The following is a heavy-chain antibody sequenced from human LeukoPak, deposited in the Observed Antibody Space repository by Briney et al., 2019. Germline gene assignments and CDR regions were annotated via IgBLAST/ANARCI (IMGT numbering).Heavy chain of an antibody. J-gene: IGHJ3*02. V-gene: IGHV4-4*07. CDR3: ARGGKNYDFWSGYYFDDAFDI. CDR2: IYTSGST. Sequence: SETLSLTCTVSGGSISSYYWSWIRQPAGKGLEWIGRIYTSGSTNYNPSLKSRVTMSVDTSKNQFSLKLSSVTAADTVVYYCARGGKNYDFWSGYYFDDAFDIWGQGTMVTVSS. D-gene: IGHD3-3*01. CDR1: GGSISSYY.